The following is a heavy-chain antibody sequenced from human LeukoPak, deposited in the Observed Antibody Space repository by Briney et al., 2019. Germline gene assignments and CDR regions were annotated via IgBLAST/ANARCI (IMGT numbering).Heavy chain of an antibody. CDR2: ISYDGSNK. Sequence: QPGGSLRLSCAASRFTFSSYGMHWVRQAPGKGLEWVAVISYDGSNKYYADSVKGRFTVSRDNSKNTLYLQMNSLRAEDTAVYYCAKEGRDGFNYDYWGQGTLVTVSS. CDR1: RFTFSSYG. D-gene: IGHD5-24*01. V-gene: IGHV3-30*18. CDR3: AKEGRDGFNYDY. J-gene: IGHJ4*02.